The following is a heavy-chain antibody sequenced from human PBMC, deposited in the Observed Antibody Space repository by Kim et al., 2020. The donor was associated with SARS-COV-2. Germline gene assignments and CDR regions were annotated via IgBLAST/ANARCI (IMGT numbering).Heavy chain of an antibody. J-gene: IGHJ4*02. CDR1: GFTFSSYA. CDR3: AKSRMAHSSSWYGVFYY. D-gene: IGHD6-13*01. CDR2: ISGSGGST. Sequence: GGSLRLSCAASGFTFSSYAMSWVRQAPGKGLEWVSAISGSGGSTYYADSVKGRFTISRDNSKNTLYLQMNSLRAEDTAVYYCAKSRMAHSSSWYGVFYYWGQGTLVTVSS. V-gene: IGHV3-23*01.